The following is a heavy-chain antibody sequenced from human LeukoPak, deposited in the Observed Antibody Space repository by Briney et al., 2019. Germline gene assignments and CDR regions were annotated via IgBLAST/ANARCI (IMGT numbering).Heavy chain of an antibody. V-gene: IGHV3-74*01. CDR3: ARIGVQDEQYRHFDL. CDR2: IKSDGSDR. J-gene: IGHJ4*02. Sequence: GGSLRLSCAASGFTFNKYLMHWVRQAPGKGLVGVSRIKSDGSDRIYAASVKRRFTISRDNAKSTISLQMHSLRAADPGVYFCARIGVQDEQYRHFDLWGQGTLVTVSS. CDR1: GFTFNKYL. D-gene: IGHD3-10*01.